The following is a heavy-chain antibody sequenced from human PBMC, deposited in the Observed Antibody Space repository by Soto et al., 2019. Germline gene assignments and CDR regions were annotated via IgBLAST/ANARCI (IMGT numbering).Heavy chain of an antibody. CDR2: SHHSGST. Sequence: QVQLQETGPGLVKPSETLSLTCTVSGGSISSGDYYWSWIRQSPGKGLEWIGYSHHSGSTYYNPSLKTRATMSVDSSRNQFSLKLTCVTAADTAVYYGAREYNKSCYRRLDPWGQGTLVTVSS. D-gene: IGHD3-16*02. V-gene: IGHV4-30-4*01. J-gene: IGHJ5*02. CDR1: GGSISSGDYY. CDR3: AREYNKSCYRRLDP.